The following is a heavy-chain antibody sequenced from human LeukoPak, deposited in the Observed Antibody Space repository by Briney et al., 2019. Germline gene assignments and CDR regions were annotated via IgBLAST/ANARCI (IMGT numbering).Heavy chain of an antibody. Sequence: SETLSLTCAVYGGSFSGYYWSWIRQPPGKGLEWIGEINHSGTTNYNPSLKSRVTISVDTSKNQFSLKLTSVTAADTAVYYCARGVKFYYGSGSRSPPWFDPWGQGTLVTVSS. V-gene: IGHV4-34*01. J-gene: IGHJ5*02. CDR2: INHSGTT. CDR1: GGSFSGYY. CDR3: ARGVKFYYGSGSRSPPWFDP. D-gene: IGHD3-10*01.